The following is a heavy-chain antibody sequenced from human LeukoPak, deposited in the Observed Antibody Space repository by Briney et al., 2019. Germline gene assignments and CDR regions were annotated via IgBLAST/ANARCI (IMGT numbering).Heavy chain of an antibody. D-gene: IGHD6-13*01. CDR2: ISSSGSTI. V-gene: IGHV3-48*03. Sequence: PGGSLRLSCAASGFTFSSYEMNWVRQAPGKGLEWVSYISSSGSTIYYADSVKGRFTISRDNAKNSLYLQMNSLRAEDTAVYYCARVGAAGTPYYYYYYMDVWGKGTTVTISS. CDR1: GFTFSSYE. J-gene: IGHJ6*03. CDR3: ARVGAAGTPYYYYYYMDV.